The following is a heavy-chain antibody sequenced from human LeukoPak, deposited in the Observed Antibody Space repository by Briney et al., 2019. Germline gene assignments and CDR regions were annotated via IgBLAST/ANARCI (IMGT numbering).Heavy chain of an antibody. CDR2: ISSSSSYI. CDR3: AKPPFWTVVISAYYYYGMDV. V-gene: IGHV3-21*01. D-gene: IGHD3-22*01. Sequence: PGGSLRLSCAASGFTFSSYSMNWVRQAPGKGLEWVSSISSSSSYIYYADSVKGRFTISRDNSKNTLYLQMNSLRAEDTAVYYCAKPPFWTVVISAYYYYGMDVWGQGTTVTVSS. CDR1: GFTFSSYS. J-gene: IGHJ6*02.